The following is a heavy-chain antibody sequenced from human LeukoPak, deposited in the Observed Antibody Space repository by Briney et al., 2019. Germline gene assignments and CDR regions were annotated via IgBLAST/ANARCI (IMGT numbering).Heavy chain of an antibody. V-gene: IGHV3-7*01. J-gene: IGHJ5*02. Sequence: PGGSLRLSCAASGFTFSSYWMSWVRQAPGKGLEWAANIKQDGSEKYYVDSVKGRFTISRDNAKNSLYLQMNSLRAEDTAVYYCASSWIQLWTFDPWGQGTLVTVSS. CDR2: IKQDGSEK. CDR1: GFTFSSYW. CDR3: ASSWIQLWTFDP. D-gene: IGHD5-18*01.